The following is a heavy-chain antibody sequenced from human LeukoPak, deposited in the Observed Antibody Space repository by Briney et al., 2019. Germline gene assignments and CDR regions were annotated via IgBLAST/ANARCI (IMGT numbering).Heavy chain of an antibody. CDR3: TKIGLSGLFDY. D-gene: IGHD3-10*01. J-gene: IGHJ4*02. CDR2: IYYDGST. V-gene: IGHV4-59*01. CDR1: GVSINDFY. Sequence: SETLSLTCTVSGVSINDFYWTWIRQSPGNGLEWIGYIYYDGSTDYNPSLKSRVTMSIDTSRSQFSLKLNSVTAADTAVYYCTKIGLSGLFDYWGQGALVTVSS.